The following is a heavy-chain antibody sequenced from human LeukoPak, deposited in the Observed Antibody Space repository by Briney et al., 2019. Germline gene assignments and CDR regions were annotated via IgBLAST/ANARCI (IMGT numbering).Heavy chain of an antibody. CDR1: GGSISSGGYH. CDR3: ARGHTENYFDY. D-gene: IGHD5-18*01. V-gene: IGHV4-30-2*01. CDR2: IYHSRST. Sequence: SETLSLTCAVSGGSISSGGYHWRWIRQPPGKGLEGIGYIYHSRSTYYNPSLKSRVTISEDRSKNQFSLKLSSVPAADTAVYYCARGHTENYFDYWGQGTLLTVSS. J-gene: IGHJ4*02.